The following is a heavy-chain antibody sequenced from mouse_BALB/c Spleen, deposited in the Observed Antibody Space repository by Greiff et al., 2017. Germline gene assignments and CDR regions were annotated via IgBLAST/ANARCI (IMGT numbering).Heavy chain of an antibody. CDR1: GYSFTGYY. J-gene: IGHJ2*01. Sequence: EVQLQQSGPELVKPGASVKISCKASGYSFTGYYMHWVKQSHVKSLEWIGRINPYNGATSYNQNFKDKASLTVDKSSSTAYMELHSLTSEDSAVYYCARSDYDDEGYYFDYWGQGTTLTVSS. V-gene: IGHV1-26*01. D-gene: IGHD2-4*01. CDR2: INPYNGAT. CDR3: ARSDYDDEGYYFDY.